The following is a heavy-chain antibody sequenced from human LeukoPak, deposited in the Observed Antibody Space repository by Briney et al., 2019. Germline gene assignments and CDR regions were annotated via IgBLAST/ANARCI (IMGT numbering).Heavy chain of an antibody. CDR1: GFTFSSYG. CDR2: ISYDGSNK. CDR3: AKGRQY. J-gene: IGHJ4*02. Sequence: GGSLRLSCAASGFTFSSYGMHWVRQAPGKGPEWVAVISYDGSNKYYADSVKGRFTISRDNSKNTLYLQMNSLRAEDTAVYYCAKGRQYWGQEPLVTVSS. V-gene: IGHV3-30*18.